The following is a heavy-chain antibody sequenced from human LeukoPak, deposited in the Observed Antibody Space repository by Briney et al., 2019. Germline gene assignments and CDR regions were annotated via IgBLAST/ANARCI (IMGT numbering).Heavy chain of an antibody. CDR1: GFTFSSYA. CDR3: ARGRSDYTPFDY. Sequence: GGSLRLSCAASGFTFSSYAMSWVRQAPGKGLEWVSFSSAYNDITYYADSVKGRFTISRDNSKSTLYLQMTSLRAEDTALYYCARGRSDYTPFDYWGQGTLVTVSS. D-gene: IGHD3-3*01. J-gene: IGHJ4*02. CDR2: SSAYNDIT. V-gene: IGHV3-23*01.